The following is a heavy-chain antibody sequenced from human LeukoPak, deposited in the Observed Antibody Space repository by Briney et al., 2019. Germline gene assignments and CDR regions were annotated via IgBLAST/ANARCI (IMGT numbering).Heavy chain of an antibody. J-gene: IGHJ6*02. V-gene: IGHV7-4-1*02. CDR2: INTNTGNP. CDR3: ARNYDSSGLYYYGMDV. Sequence: GASVKVSCKASGYTFTSYAMNWVRQAPGQGLEWMGWINTNTGNPTYAQGFTGRFVFSLDTSVSTAYLQISSLKAEDTAVYYCARNYDSSGLYYYGMDVWGQGTTVTVSS. CDR1: GYTFTSYA. D-gene: IGHD3-22*01.